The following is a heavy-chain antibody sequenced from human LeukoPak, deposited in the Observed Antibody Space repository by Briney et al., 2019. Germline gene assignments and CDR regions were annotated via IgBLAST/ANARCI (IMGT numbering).Heavy chain of an antibody. CDR3: ARGSVVVVPAAMIFNY. CDR1: GGSLSGYY. CDR2: INHSGST. D-gene: IGHD2-2*01. J-gene: IGHJ4*02. Sequence: PSETLSLTCAVYGGSLSGYYWSWIRQPPGKGLEWIGEINHSGSTNYNPSLKSRVTISVDTSKNQFSLKLSSVTAADTAVYYCARGSVVVVPAAMIFNYWGQGTLVTVSS. V-gene: IGHV4-34*01.